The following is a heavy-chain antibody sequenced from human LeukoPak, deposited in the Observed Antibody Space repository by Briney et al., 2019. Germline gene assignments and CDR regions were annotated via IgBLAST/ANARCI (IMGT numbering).Heavy chain of an antibody. D-gene: IGHD3-9*01. CDR1: GFTFSSYA. CDR3: QSFDWLSPYYYYGLDV. V-gene: IGHV3-64*01. Sequence: GGSLRLSCAASGFTFSSYAMHWVRQAPGKGLEYVSSISSNGGSTYYANSVKGRFTISRDNSRNTLYLQMNSLRAEDTAVYYCQSFDWLSPYYYYGLDVWGQGTTVTVSS. CDR2: ISSNGGST. J-gene: IGHJ6*02.